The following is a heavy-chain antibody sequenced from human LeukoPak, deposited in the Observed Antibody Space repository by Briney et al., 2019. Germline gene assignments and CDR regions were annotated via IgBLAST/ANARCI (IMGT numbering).Heavy chain of an antibody. D-gene: IGHD2-15*01. CDR3: ARALGRRYSSGVSCFRDFDF. Sequence: SEALSLTCTVSGDSISSSNYYWGWIRQPPGKGLEWIGSISYGGSTYYNPSLKSRVTISVDTSKNQFSLKLSSVAAADTAVYYCARALGRRYSSGVSCFRDFDFWGQGTLVTVSS. CDR1: GDSISSSNYY. CDR2: ISYGGST. V-gene: IGHV4-39*07. J-gene: IGHJ4*02.